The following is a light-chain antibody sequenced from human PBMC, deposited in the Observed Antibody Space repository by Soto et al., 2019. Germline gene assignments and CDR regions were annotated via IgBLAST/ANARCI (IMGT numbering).Light chain of an antibody. CDR3: QQSYSTPYT. V-gene: IGKV1-39*01. Sequence: DIQMTQSPSSLSASVGDRVTITCRASQSISSYLNWYQQKPGKAPKLLIYAASSLQSGVPSRFSGSGSGTDFTLTSSSLQPEDFANYYCQQSYSTPYTFGQGTKLEIK. CDR1: QSISSY. CDR2: AAS. J-gene: IGKJ2*01.